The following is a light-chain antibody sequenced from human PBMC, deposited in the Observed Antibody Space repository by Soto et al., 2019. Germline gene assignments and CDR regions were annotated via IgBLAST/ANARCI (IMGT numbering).Light chain of an antibody. V-gene: IGKV3-20*01. Sequence: EIVLTQSPGTLSLSPGERATLSCRASQSVSSSYLAWYQQKPGQAPRLLIYGASSRATGIPDRFSGSGSGKDFTLTSSRLEPEDFAVYYCQQYENSPRTFGQGTKVEIK. J-gene: IGKJ1*01. CDR1: QSVSSSY. CDR3: QQYENSPRT. CDR2: GAS.